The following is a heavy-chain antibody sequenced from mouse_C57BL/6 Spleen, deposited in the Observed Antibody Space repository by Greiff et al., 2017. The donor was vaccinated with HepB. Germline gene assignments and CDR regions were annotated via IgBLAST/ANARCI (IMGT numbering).Heavy chain of an antibody. J-gene: IGHJ3*01. CDR3: TRTYYDYGGAWFAY. Sequence: QVQLKESGAELVRPGASVTLSCKASGYTFTDYEMHWVKQTPVHGLEWIGAIDPETGGTAYNQKFKGKAILTADKSSSTAYMELRSLTSEDSAVYYCTRTYYDYGGAWFAYWGQGTLVTVSA. CDR2: IDPETGGT. D-gene: IGHD2-4*01. CDR1: GYTFTDYE. V-gene: IGHV1-15*01.